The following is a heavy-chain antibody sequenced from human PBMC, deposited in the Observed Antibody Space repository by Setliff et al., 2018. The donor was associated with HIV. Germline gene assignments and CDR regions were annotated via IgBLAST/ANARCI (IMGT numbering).Heavy chain of an antibody. CDR3: ARGTAPRPASVLEFLEWLFPNWFDP. Sequence: ASVKVSCKASGYTFTNYDINWVRQAPGQGLEWMGWMNPNSGNTGYAQKFQGRVTMTRNTSISTAYMELSSLRSDDTAVYYCARGTAPRPASVLEFLEWLFPNWFDPWGQGTLVTVS. CDR2: MNPNSGNT. D-gene: IGHD3-3*02. V-gene: IGHV1-8*02. CDR1: GYTFTNYD. J-gene: IGHJ5*02.